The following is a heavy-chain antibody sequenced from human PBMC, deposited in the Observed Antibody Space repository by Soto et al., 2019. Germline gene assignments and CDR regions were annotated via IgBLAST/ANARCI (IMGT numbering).Heavy chain of an antibody. CDR3: ARARKFPNYYGSGSYWSPNWFDP. J-gene: IGHJ5*02. CDR1: GGSFSGYY. V-gene: IGHV4-34*01. CDR2: INHSGST. Sequence: SETLSLTCAVYGGSFSGYYWSWIRQPPGKGLEWIGEINHSGSTNYNPSLKSRVTISVDTSKNQFSLKLSSVTAADTAVYYCARARKFPNYYGSGSYWSPNWFDPWGQGTLVTVS. D-gene: IGHD3-10*01.